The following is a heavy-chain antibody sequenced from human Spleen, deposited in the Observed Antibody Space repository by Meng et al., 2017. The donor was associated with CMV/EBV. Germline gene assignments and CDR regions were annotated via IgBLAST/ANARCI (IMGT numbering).Heavy chain of an antibody. CDR2: IYYSGSS. CDR1: GGSIRSGRYY. CDR3: AREGPNSPITFFGVVRPWYFYL. V-gene: IGHV4-61*01. Sequence: SETLSLTCTVPGGSIRSGRYYWGWIRQPPGKGLEWIGYIYYSGSSNYNPSLNSRVTISVDTSKSQFSLKLSSVTAADTAVYYCAREGPNSPITFFGVVRPWYFYLWGRGTLVTVSS. D-gene: IGHD3-3*01. J-gene: IGHJ2*01.